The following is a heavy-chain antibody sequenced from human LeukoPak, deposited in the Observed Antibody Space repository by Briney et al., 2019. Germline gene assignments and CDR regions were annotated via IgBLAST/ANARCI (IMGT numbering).Heavy chain of an antibody. D-gene: IGHD3-22*01. CDR3: AKSKPFYYYDSSGYYYDFDY. CDR2: ISGSGGST. V-gene: IGHV3-23*01. CDR1: GFTFSSYA. Sequence: SGGSLRLSCAASGFTFSSYAMSWVRQAPGKGLEWVSAISGSGGSTYYADSVKGRFTISRDNSKNTLYLQMNSLRAEDTAVYYCAKSKPFYYYDSSGYYYDFDYWGQGTPVTVSS. J-gene: IGHJ4*02.